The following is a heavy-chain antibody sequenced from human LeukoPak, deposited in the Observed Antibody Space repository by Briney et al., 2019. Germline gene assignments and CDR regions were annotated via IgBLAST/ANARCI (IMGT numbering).Heavy chain of an antibody. CDR1: GFXFSSYT. D-gene: IGHD7-27*01. V-gene: IGHV3-21*01. CDR3: ARELGAFDI. CDR2: ISSSSYI. J-gene: IGHJ3*02. Sequence: GGSLRLSCAASGFXFSSYTMNWVRQAPGKGLEWVSSISSSSYIYYADSLKGRFTISRDNAKNSLYLQMNSLRAEDTAVYYCARELGAFDIWGQGTMVTVSS.